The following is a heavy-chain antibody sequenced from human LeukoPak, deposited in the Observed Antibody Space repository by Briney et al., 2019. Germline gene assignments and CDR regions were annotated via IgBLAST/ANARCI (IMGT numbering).Heavy chain of an antibody. V-gene: IGHV1-18*01. CDR2: ISADNGNT. D-gene: IGHD4/OR15-4a*01. CDR3: ARGVWWPHSGLDY. CDR1: GYTFSSYG. Sequence: ASVKVSCKASGYTFSSYGISWVRQAPGQGLEWMRWISADNGNTKYADKLQGRVTMTTDTSTTTAYMELRSLRSDDTAVYYCARGVWWPHSGLDYWGQGTLVTVSS. J-gene: IGHJ4*02.